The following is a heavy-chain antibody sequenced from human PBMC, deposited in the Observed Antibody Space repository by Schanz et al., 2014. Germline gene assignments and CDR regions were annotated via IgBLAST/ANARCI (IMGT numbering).Heavy chain of an antibody. Sequence: QVQLVQSGAEVKKPGASVKVSCKASGYTFTGYHMHWVRQAPGQGFEWMGWINPLSGATDYAPTFQGRVSMTRDTSISTAYMEVTRLVSSDTAVYYCARRGPNCSNNACYHGWFDPWGQGTLVTVSS. CDR1: GYTFTGYH. CDR2: INPLSGAT. D-gene: IGHD4-4*01. J-gene: IGHJ5*02. V-gene: IGHV1-2*02. CDR3: ARRGPNCSNNACYHGWFDP.